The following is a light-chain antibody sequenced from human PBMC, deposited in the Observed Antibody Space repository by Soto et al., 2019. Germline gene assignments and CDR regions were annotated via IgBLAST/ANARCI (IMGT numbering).Light chain of an antibody. CDR3: QSYDNSLGVCYV. V-gene: IGLV1-40*01. CDR2: GNR. J-gene: IGLJ1*01. CDR1: SSNLGAGYD. Sequence: QSVLTQPPSVSVAPGQRVTISCTGSSSNLGAGYDVHWYQLLPGTAPKLLIYGNRNRPLGVPDRFSGSKSGTSASLAITGLQAEDEADYYCQSYDNSLGVCYVFGTGTKVTVL.